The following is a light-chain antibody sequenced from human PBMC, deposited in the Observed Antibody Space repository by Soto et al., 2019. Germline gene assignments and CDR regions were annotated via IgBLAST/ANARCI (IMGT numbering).Light chain of an antibody. CDR3: QQYNNWPLT. Sequence: EIVLMQSPGTLSLSPGERATLSCRASQSVSNNYLAWYQQKPGQAPRLLMYGASTRATGIPARFSGSGSGTEFTLTISSLQSEDFAVYYCQQYNNWPLTFGGGTMVDI. J-gene: IGKJ4*01. CDR2: GAS. CDR1: QSVSNN. V-gene: IGKV3-15*01.